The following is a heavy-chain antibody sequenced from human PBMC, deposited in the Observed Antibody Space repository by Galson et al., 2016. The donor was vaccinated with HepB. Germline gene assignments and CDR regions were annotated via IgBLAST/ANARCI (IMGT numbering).Heavy chain of an antibody. CDR3: ARVPLNYDSSGSQRGNDAFDI. Sequence: TLSLTCTVAGGSIRSGGYSWSWIRQHPGKGLECIGYIYDSGSTYYNPSLKRRVIISVDTSKNQFSLKLSSVTAADTAVYYCARVPLNYDSSGSQRGNDAFDIWGQGTMVTVS. CDR2: IYDSGST. J-gene: IGHJ3*02. D-gene: IGHD3-22*01. V-gene: IGHV4-31*03. CDR1: GGSIRSGGYS.